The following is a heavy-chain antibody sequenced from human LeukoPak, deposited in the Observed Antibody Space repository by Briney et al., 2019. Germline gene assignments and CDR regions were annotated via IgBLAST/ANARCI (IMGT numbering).Heavy chain of an antibody. Sequence: RASVKVSCKASGYTFTSYGISWVRQAPGQGLEWMGGISAYNGNTNYAQKLQGRVTMTTDTSTSTAYMELRSLRSDDTAVYYCARDLGDTLTYYDFWSGSKNYYFDYWGQGTLVTVSS. D-gene: IGHD3-3*01. CDR1: GYTFTSYG. J-gene: IGHJ4*02. CDR2: ISAYNGNT. CDR3: ARDLGDTLTYYDFWSGSKNYYFDY. V-gene: IGHV1-18*01.